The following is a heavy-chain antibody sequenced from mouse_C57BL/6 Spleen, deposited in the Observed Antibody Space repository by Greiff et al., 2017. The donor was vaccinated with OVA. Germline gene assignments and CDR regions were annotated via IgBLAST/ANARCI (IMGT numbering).Heavy chain of an antibody. CDR2: IGPGSGST. CDR1: GYTFTDYY. CDR3: ARSFTVVGPSFAY. J-gene: IGHJ3*01. D-gene: IGHD1-1*01. Sequence: QVQLQQSGAELVKPGASVKISCKASGYTFTDYYINWVKQRPGQGLEWIGKIGPGSGSTYYNEKFKGKATLAADKSSSTAYMQLSSLTSEDSAVYCGARSFTVVGPSFAYWGQGTLVTVSA. V-gene: IGHV1-77*01.